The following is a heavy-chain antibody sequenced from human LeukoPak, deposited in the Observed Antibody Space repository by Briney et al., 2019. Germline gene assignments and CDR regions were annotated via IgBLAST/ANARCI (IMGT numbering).Heavy chain of an antibody. CDR1: GYSVSGPYY. J-gene: IGHJ6*03. D-gene: IGHD3-22*01. CDR3: ARHQYYDSRGSHYYSYYYMDV. Sequence: PSETLSLTCTVSGYSVSGPYYWGWIRQPPGRGLERIGTIYDSGTTYYNPSLKSRVTISIGTSKNQFSLNLSSVTAADTAVYYCARHQYYDSRGSHYYSYYYMDVWGKGTTVTVSS. CDR2: IYDSGTT. V-gene: IGHV4-38-2*02.